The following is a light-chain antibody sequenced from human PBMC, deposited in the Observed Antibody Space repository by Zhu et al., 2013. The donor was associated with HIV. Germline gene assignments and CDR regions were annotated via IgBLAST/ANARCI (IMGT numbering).Light chain of an antibody. J-gene: IGKJ4*01. V-gene: IGKV3-20*01. CDR3: QQYGTTRLT. CDR2: AAS. Sequence: EIVLTQSPGTLSLSPGERATLSCRASQRISSSFLAWCQHKPGQAPRLLIYAASTRATGIPDRFSGSGSGTDFTLTINGLEPEDFAMYYCQQYGTTRLTFAGGTRVEI. CDR1: QRISSSF.